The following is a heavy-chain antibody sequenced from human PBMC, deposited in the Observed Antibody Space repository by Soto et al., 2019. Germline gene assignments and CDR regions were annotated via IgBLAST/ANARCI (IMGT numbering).Heavy chain of an antibody. Sequence: ASVKVSCKVSGYTLTELSMHWVRQAPGKGLEWMGGFDPEDGETIYVQKFQGRVTMTEDTSTDTAYMERSSLRSEDTAVYYCAAGYCSGGSCYQLFNYWSQGTLVTVSS. CDR1: GYTLTELS. CDR3: AAGYCSGGSCYQLFNY. V-gene: IGHV1-24*01. CDR2: FDPEDGET. D-gene: IGHD2-15*01. J-gene: IGHJ4*02.